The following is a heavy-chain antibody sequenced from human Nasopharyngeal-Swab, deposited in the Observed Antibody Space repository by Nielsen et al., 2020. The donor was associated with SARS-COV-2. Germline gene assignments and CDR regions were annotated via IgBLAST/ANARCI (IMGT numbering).Heavy chain of an antibody. CDR1: GASISNRTYY. CDR3: VRDESGDYLGLPFDS. J-gene: IGHJ4*02. D-gene: IGHD4-17*01. CDR2: VFYTGT. V-gene: IGHV4-39*07. Sequence: GSLRLSCSVSGASISNRTYYWGWIRQSPEKGLQWIGTVFYTGTYYNPSLQSRVTISVDTSKNQFSLKLTSVTAADTAVYYCVRDESGDYLGLPFDSWGPETLVTVSS.